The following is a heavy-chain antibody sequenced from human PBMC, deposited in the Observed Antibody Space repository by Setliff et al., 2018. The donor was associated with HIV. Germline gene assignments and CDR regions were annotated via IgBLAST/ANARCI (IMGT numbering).Heavy chain of an antibody. CDR2: IHSSRST. CDR3: ATLDHSGGNFLAY. Sequence: TLSLPCTVSGGSVNDFYCNWIRQPPGKGPEWIGYIHSSRSTIYNPSLKSRITISLDTSKEQFSLELSSATAADTAVYYCATLDHSGGNFLAYWGQGSLVTVSS. V-gene: IGHV4-4*09. CDR1: GGSVNDFY. J-gene: IGHJ4*02. D-gene: IGHD2-21*02.